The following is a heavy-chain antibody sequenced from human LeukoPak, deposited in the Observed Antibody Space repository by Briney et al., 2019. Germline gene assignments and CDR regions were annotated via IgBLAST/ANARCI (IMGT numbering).Heavy chain of an antibody. CDR1: GGSISSYY. CDR3: ARTITGTTGFDI. CDR2: IYYSGST. V-gene: IGHV4-59*08. J-gene: IGHJ3*02. D-gene: IGHD1/OR15-1a*01. Sequence: SETLFLTCTVSGGSISSYYWSWIRQPPGKGLEWIGYIYYSGSTNYNPSLKSRVTISVDTSKNQFSLKLSSVTAADTAVYYCARTITGTTGFDIWGQGTMVTVSS.